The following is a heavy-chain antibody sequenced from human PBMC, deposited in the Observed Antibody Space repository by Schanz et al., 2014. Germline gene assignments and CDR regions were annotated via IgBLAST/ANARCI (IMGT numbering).Heavy chain of an antibody. V-gene: IGHV1-3*01. Sequence: VQLVQSGAEVKRPGASVKVSCKASGYTFTSYSIHWVRQAPGQRLEWMGWINAGTGNTEYSQKFQGRVTITRDTLASTAYMEVSSLRSEDTAVYYCARSGSSNWYFFDYWGQGTLVTVSS. CDR2: INAGTGNT. CDR1: GYTFTSYS. CDR3: ARSGSSNWYFFDY. D-gene: IGHD6-13*01. J-gene: IGHJ4*02.